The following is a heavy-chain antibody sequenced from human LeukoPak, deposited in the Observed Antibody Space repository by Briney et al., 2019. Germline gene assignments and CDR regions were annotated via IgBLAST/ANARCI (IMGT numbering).Heavy chain of an antibody. CDR3: ARGERRDGYTFGY. V-gene: IGHV4-59*01. CDR2: VYYSGST. D-gene: IGHD5-24*01. J-gene: IGHJ4*02. CDR1: GGSISTYY. Sequence: SETLSLTCTVSGGSISTYYWSWIRQPPGKGLEWIGYVYYSGSTNYNPSLKSRVTISLDTSKSQFSLMLSSVAAADTAVYFCARGERRDGYTFGYWGQGTLVTVSS.